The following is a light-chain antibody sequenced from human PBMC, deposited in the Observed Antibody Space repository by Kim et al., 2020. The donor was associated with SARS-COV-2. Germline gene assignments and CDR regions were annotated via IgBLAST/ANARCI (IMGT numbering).Light chain of an antibody. V-gene: IGLV1-40*01. Sequence: QRVTEACTGSSANIGAGHDVHWYQQLPGTAPKVFIYGDSNRPSGVPDRFSGSKSGTLASLAITGLQVEDEADYYCQSYDTSLSGLVFGGGTQLTV. CDR3: QSYDTSLSGLV. CDR2: GDS. CDR1: SANIGAGHD. J-gene: IGLJ2*01.